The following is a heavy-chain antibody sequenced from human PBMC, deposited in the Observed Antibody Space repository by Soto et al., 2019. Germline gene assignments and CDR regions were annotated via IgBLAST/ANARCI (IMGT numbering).Heavy chain of an antibody. CDR1: GGSISSGDYY. CDR2: IYYSWST. J-gene: IGHJ5*02. D-gene: IGHD2-15*01. CDR3: ARVVNYSGSFWFDP. V-gene: IGHV4-30-4*01. Sequence: QVQLQESGPGLVKPSQTLSLTCTVSGGSISSGDYYWSWIRQLPAKGLEWIGYIYYSWSTYYNPSLTSRVTISVDTSKNQFSLKLSSVTAADTAVYYCARVVNYSGSFWFDPWGQGTLVTVSS.